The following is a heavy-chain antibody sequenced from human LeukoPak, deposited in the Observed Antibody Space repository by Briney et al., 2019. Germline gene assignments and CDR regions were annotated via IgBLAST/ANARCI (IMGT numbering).Heavy chain of an antibody. D-gene: IGHD6-13*01. CDR2: IYYSGST. CDR3: ARVSSSSWIFDS. V-gene: IGHV4-59*01. CDR1: GCSISSYY. J-gene: IGHJ4*02. Sequence: SETLSLTCTVSGCSISSYYWSWVRQPPGKGLEWIGYIYYSGSTNYNPSLKSRVTISVDTSKNQCSLKVSSVTAADTAVYYCARVSSSSWIFDSWGQGTLVTVAS.